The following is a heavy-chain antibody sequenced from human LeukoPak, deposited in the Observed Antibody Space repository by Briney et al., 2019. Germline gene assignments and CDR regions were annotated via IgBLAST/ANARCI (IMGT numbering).Heavy chain of an antibody. Sequence: GGSLRLSCAASGFTFSSYAMSWVRQAPGKGLEWVSAISGSGGSTYYADSVKGRFTISRDNSKNTLYLQMNSLRAEYTAVYYCAKSYIVVVPAAIYDYWGQGTLVTVSS. D-gene: IGHD2-2*01. V-gene: IGHV3-23*01. CDR3: AKSYIVVVPAAIYDY. CDR1: GFTFSSYA. CDR2: ISGSGGST. J-gene: IGHJ4*02.